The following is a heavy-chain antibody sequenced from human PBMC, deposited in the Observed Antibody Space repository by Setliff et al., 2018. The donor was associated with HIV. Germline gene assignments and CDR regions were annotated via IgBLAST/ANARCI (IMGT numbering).Heavy chain of an antibody. D-gene: IGHD5-18*01. CDR2: IKSDGSVI. Sequence: LRLSCAASGFTFSSYSMHWVRQAPGKGLVWVSHIKSDGSVIQYADSVKGRFTISRDNSKNTLYLQMNSMRAEDTAVYYCATRIQLCYWGQGTLVTVSS. V-gene: IGHV3-74*01. J-gene: IGHJ4*02. CDR1: GFTFSSYS. CDR3: ATRIQLCY.